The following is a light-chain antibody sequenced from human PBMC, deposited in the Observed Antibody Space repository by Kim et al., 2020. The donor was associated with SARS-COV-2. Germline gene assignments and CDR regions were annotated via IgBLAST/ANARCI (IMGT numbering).Light chain of an antibody. J-gene: IGKJ4*01. Sequence: EIVLTQSPATLSLSPGERATLSCRASQSVGSQLAWYQQKSGQAPRLLIFDASNRATDIPARFSGSGSGTDFNLTISSLESEDLGIYYCQQFSDWLTFGGGTKVEIK. CDR2: DAS. CDR1: QSVGSQ. CDR3: QQFSDWLT. V-gene: IGKV3-11*01.